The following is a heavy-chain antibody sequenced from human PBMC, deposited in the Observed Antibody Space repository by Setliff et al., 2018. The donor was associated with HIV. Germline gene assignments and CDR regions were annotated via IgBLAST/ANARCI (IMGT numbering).Heavy chain of an antibody. V-gene: IGHV1-18*01. D-gene: IGHD6-13*01. CDR3: ARSSLAAAGLGYMDV. CDR1: GYTFTSYG. J-gene: IGHJ6*03. CDR2: ISAYNGNT. Sequence: ASVKVSCKASGYTFTSYGISWVRQAPGQGLEWMGWISAYNGNTNYAQKLQGRVTMTTDTSTSTAYMELRSLRSDDTAMYYCARSSLAAAGLGYMDVWGKGTTVTVSS.